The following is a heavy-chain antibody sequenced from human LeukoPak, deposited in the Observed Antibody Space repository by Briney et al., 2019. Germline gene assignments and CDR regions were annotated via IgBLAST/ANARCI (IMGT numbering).Heavy chain of an antibody. Sequence: PGGSLRLSCAASGFTFSSYSMNWVRQAPVKGLEWVSSISSSSSYIYYADSVKGRFTISRDNAKNSLYLQMNSLRAEDTAVYYCARDGRYYTHPFDYWGQGTLVTVSS. CDR3: ARDGRYYTHPFDY. D-gene: IGHD1-26*01. J-gene: IGHJ4*02. V-gene: IGHV3-21*01. CDR1: GFTFSSYS. CDR2: ISSSSSYI.